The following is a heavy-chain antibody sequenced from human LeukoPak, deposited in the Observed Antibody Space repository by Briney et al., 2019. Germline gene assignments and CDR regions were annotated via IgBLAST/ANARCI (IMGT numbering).Heavy chain of an antibody. J-gene: IGHJ4*02. Sequence: GGSLRLSCAASGFNFSTYTMNWVRQAPGKGLEWVSSISSSSNTIYYADSVKGRFTISRDNAKNSLYLQMHSLRAEDTAVYYCARAGNVDNWGQGNLVTVSS. CDR3: ARAGNVDN. CDR2: ISSSSNTI. V-gene: IGHV3-48*01. CDR1: GFNFSTYT.